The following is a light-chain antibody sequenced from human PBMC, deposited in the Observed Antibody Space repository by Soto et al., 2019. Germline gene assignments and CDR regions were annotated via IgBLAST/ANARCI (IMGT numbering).Light chain of an antibody. CDR2: EVS. V-gene: IGLV2-23*02. CDR1: SSDVGSYNL. J-gene: IGLJ1*01. CDR3: CSYAGSSTFV. Sequence: QSALTQPASVSGSPGQSITISCTGTSSDVGSYNLVSWYQQHPGKAPKLMIYEVSKRPSGVSNRFSGSTSGNTASLTISGLQAEDEADYYCCSYAGSSTFVFGTGTKLTVL.